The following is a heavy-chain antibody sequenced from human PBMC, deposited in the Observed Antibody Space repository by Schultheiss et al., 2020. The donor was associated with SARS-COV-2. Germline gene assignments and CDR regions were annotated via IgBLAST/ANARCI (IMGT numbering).Heavy chain of an antibody. CDR3: ARDSLALTTLFDY. CDR2: ISYDGTST. J-gene: IGHJ4*02. D-gene: IGHD1-1*01. Sequence: GGSLRLSCAASGFTFNNYAMHWVRQAPGKGLEWVAVISYDGTSTYYADSVKGRFTISRDKSKTTLYLQMTSLRPEDTAVYYCARDSLALTTLFDYWGQGTLVTVSS. V-gene: IGHV3-30*04. CDR1: GFTFNNYA.